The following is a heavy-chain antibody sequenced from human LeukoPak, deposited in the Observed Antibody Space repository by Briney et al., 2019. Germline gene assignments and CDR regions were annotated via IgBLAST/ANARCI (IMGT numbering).Heavy chain of an antibody. Sequence: PGGSLRPSCAASGFTFSSYGMHWVRQAPGKGLEWVAVIWYDGSNKYYADSVKGRFTISRDNSKNTLYLQMNSLRAEDTAVYYCAKDRHSSQYYFDYWGQGTLVTVSS. V-gene: IGHV3-33*06. CDR2: IWYDGSNK. CDR3: AKDRHSSQYYFDY. D-gene: IGHD6-13*01. J-gene: IGHJ4*02. CDR1: GFTFSSYG.